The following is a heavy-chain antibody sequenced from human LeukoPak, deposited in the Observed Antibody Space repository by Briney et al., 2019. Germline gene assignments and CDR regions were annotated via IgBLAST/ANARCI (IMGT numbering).Heavy chain of an antibody. J-gene: IGHJ6*02. Sequence: GGSLRLSCTVSGFTFGDYAINWVRQAPGKGLEWVGFIRSKAFGETAECAASVKGRFTISRDDSRSIAYLQMNSLRAEDTAVYYCAKDRPLYSSSWYLSYYYYGMDVWGQGTTVTVSS. CDR2: IRSKAFGETA. D-gene: IGHD6-13*01. CDR1: GFTFGDYA. V-gene: IGHV3-49*04. CDR3: AKDRPLYSSSWYLSYYYYGMDV.